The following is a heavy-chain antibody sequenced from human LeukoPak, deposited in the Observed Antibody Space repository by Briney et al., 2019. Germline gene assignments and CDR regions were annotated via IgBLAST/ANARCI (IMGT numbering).Heavy chain of an antibody. CDR1: GGSISSYY. D-gene: IGHD2/OR15-2a*01. J-gene: IGHJ4*02. CDR2: IYYSGST. Sequence: LETLSLTCTVSGGSISSYYWSWIRQPPGKGLEWIGYIYYSGSTNYNPSLKSRVTISVDTSKNQFSLKLSSVTAADTAVYYCAREAEYVFDYWGQGTLVTVSS. V-gene: IGHV4-59*01. CDR3: AREAEYVFDY.